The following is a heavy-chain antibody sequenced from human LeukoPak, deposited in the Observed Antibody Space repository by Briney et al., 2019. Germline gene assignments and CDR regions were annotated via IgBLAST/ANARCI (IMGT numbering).Heavy chain of an antibody. CDR3: ARYRGVAV. Sequence: GGSLRLSCAASGFIFSGCWMTWVRQAPGKGLEWVADIKEDGSEKHYADSVKGRFTISRDNAKNSLYLQMNSLRAEDTAVYYCARYRGVAVWGQGTLVTVSS. J-gene: IGHJ4*02. D-gene: IGHD6-19*01. CDR1: GFIFSGCW. V-gene: IGHV3-7*05. CDR2: IKEDGSEK.